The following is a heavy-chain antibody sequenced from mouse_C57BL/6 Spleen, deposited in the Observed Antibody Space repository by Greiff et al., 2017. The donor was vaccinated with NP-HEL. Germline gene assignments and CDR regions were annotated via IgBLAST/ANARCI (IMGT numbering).Heavy chain of an antibody. CDR2: IDPSDSYT. CDR1: GYTFTSYW. V-gene: IGHV1-69*01. Sequence: QVQLQQPGAELVMPGASVKLSCKASGYTFTSYWMHWVKQRPGQGLEWIGEIDPSDSYTNYNQKFKGKSTLTVDKSSSTAYMQLSSLTSEDSAVYYCARGRYYDYDGTLHVWGTGTTVTVSS. D-gene: IGHD2-4*01. CDR3: ARGRYYDYDGTLHV. J-gene: IGHJ1*03.